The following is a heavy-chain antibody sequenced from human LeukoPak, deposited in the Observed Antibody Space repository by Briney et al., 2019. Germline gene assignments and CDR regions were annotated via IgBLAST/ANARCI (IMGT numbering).Heavy chain of an antibody. CDR1: GFTFSIYA. D-gene: IGHD3-9*01. Sequence: GGSLRLSCAASGFTFSIYAMSWVRQAPGKGLEWVSAISGSGGSTYYADSVKGRFTISRDNSKNTLYLQMNSLRAEDTAVYYCAKDGRYFDWLSRSFMDVWGKGTTVTVSS. CDR3: AKDGRYFDWLSRSFMDV. V-gene: IGHV3-23*01. CDR2: ISGSGGST. J-gene: IGHJ6*04.